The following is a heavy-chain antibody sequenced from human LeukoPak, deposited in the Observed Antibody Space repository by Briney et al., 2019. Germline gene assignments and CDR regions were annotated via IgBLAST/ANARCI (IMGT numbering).Heavy chain of an antibody. D-gene: IGHD6-19*01. V-gene: IGHV4-34*01. CDR1: GGSFSGYY. Sequence: PSETLSLTCAVYGGSFSGYYWSWIRQPPGKGLEWIGEINHSGSTNYNPSLKSRVTISVDTSKNQFSLKLSSVTAADTAVYYCARDKGAVAGTGWYFDLWGRGTLVTVSS. J-gene: IGHJ2*01. CDR3: ARDKGAVAGTGWYFDL. CDR2: INHSGST.